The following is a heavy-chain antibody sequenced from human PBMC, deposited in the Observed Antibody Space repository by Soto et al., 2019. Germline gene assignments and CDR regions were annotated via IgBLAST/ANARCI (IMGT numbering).Heavy chain of an antibody. CDR3: GKAYGRYCSGGSCYSSPFDY. J-gene: IGHJ4*02. CDR2: ISWNSGSI. CDR1: GFTFDDYA. D-gene: IGHD2-15*01. Sequence: EVQLVESGGGLVQPGRSLRLSCAASGFTFDDYAMHWVRQAPGKGLEWVSGISWNSGSIGYADSVKGRFTISRDNAKKSLYMQMNSLSAEDTALYYCGKAYGRYCSGGSCYSSPFDYWGQGTLVTVSS. V-gene: IGHV3-9*01.